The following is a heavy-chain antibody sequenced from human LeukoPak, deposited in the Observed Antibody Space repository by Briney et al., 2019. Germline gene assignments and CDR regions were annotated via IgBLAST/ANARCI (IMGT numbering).Heavy chain of an antibody. Sequence: SETLSLTCTVSGGSISSSSYYWGWICQPPGKGLEWIGSIYYSGSTYYNPSLKSRVTISADTSKNQFSLKLGSVTAADTAVYYRARIYSSSWYVRQLGYYYYYMDVWGKGTTVTISS. CDR1: GGSISSSSYY. D-gene: IGHD6-13*01. CDR2: IYYSGST. J-gene: IGHJ6*03. CDR3: ARIYSSSWYVRQLGYYYYYMDV. V-gene: IGHV4-39*01.